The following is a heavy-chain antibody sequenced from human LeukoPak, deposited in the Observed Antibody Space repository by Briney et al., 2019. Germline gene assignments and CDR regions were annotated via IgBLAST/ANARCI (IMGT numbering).Heavy chain of an antibody. J-gene: IGHJ3*01. Sequence: PSETLSLTCTVSGDSINNNNYYWGWIRQPPGEGLEWIGNIYYNGRTYYSPSLRSRGTISVDTSSNQFSLKLNPVTAADTAVYYCARITDRTIFGEIMHGFDVWGQGTPVTVSS. D-gene: IGHD3-3*01. V-gene: IGHV4-39*01. CDR3: ARITDRTIFGEIMHGFDV. CDR1: GDSINNNNYY. CDR2: IYYNGRT.